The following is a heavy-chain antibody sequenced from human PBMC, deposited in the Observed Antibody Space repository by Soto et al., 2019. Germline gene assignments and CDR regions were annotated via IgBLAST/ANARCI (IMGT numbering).Heavy chain of an antibody. Sequence: QVQLVQSGAEVKKPGASVKVSCKTSGYTFTSYGITWVRQVPVQGLEWMGWISAYSGNTNNAQKFQDRVTMTTEIYTSKDYMELRSVRSDDTARYYCARGGGGRYAGLGEWGQGTLFSVSS. CDR2: ISAYSGNT. CDR1: GYTFTSYG. J-gene: IGHJ4*02. V-gene: IGHV1-18*01. D-gene: IGHD1-26*01. CDR3: ARGGGGRYAGLGE.